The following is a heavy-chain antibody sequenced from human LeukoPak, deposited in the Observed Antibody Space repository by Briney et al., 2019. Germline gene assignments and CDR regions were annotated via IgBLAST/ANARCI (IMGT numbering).Heavy chain of an antibody. CDR1: GGTFSSYA. V-gene: IGHV1-69*05. CDR3: ANGWGSYGLDY. D-gene: IGHD5-18*01. J-gene: IGHJ4*02. Sequence: ASVKVSCKASGGTFSSYAISWVRQAPGQGLEWMGGIIPIFGTANYAQKFQGRVTMTRDTSTSTVYMELSSLRSEDTAVYYCANGWGSYGLDYWGQGTLVTVSS. CDR2: IIPIFGTA.